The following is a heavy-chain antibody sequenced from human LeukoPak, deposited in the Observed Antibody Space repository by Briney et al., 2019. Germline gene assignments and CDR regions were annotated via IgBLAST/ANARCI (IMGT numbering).Heavy chain of an antibody. D-gene: IGHD4-17*01. CDR1: GDSISSYY. Sequence: SETLSLTCTVSGDSISSYYWSWIRQPPGKGLEWIGFIYYSGSTNYNPSLKSRVTISVDTSKNQFSLKLSSVTAADTAVYYCARGPHDYGDLYYFDYWGHGTLVTVSS. CDR3: ARGPHDYGDLYYFDY. CDR2: IYYSGST. V-gene: IGHV4-59*12. J-gene: IGHJ4*01.